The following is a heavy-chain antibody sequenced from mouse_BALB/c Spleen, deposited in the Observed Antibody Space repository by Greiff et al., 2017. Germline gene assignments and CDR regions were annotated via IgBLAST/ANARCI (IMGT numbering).Heavy chain of an antibody. Sequence: EVHLVESGGGLVQPGGSRKLSCAASGFTFSSFGMHWVRQAPEKGLEWVAYISSGSSTIYYADTVKGRFTISRDNPKNTLFLQMTSLRSEDTAMYYCAPINDEAYWGQGTLVTVSA. CDR1: GFTFSSFG. CDR2: ISSGSSTI. D-gene: IGHD2-3*01. CDR3: APINDEAY. J-gene: IGHJ3*01. V-gene: IGHV5-17*02.